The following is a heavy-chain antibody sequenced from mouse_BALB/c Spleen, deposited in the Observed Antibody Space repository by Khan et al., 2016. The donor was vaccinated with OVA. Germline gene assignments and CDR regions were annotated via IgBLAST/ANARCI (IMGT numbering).Heavy chain of an antibody. D-gene: IGHD1-1*01. CDR3: ARLAYYYNSEGFAY. V-gene: IGHV5-6*01. CDR1: GFTFSTYG. J-gene: IGHJ3*01. Sequence: EVELVESGGVLVKPGGSLKLSCAASGFTFSTYGMSWVRQIPDKRLEWVATISSGGSYTYYPDSVKGRFTISRDNAKTPLYLQMNSLNAEDTAMYYCARLAYYYNSEGFAYWGQGTLVTVSA. CDR2: ISSGGSYT.